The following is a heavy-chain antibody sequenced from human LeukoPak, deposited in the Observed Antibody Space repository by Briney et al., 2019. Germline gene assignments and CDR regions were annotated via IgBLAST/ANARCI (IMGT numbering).Heavy chain of an antibody. J-gene: IGHJ4*02. CDR2: ISSGGSTI. V-gene: IGHV3-11*01. CDR1: GFTFSDYY. CDR3: AKVLQLYGDFDY. Sequence: GGSLRLSCAASGFTFSDYYMSWIRQAPGKGLECISYISSGGSTIYYADSVKGRFTISRDNSKNTLYLQMNRLRAEDTAVYYCAKVLQLYGDFDYWGQGTLVTVSS. D-gene: IGHD4-17*01.